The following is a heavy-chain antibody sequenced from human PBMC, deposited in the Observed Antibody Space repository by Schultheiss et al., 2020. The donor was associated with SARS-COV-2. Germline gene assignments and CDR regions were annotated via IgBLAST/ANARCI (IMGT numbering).Heavy chain of an antibody. CDR1: GFTVSSNY. J-gene: IGHJ6*02. CDR2: IYSCGST. D-gene: IGHD7-27*01. Sequence: GGSLRLSCAASGFTVSSNYMSWVRQAPGKGLEWVSVIYSCGSTYYADSVKGRFTISRDNSKNTLYLQMNSLRAEDTAVYYCARGSEGSAGAYYYYYGMDVWGQGTTVTVSS. V-gene: IGHV3-66*03. CDR3: ARGSEGSAGAYYYYYGMDV.